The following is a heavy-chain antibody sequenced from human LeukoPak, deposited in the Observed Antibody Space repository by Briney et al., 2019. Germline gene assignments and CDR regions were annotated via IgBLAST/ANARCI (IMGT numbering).Heavy chain of an antibody. D-gene: IGHD5-24*01. V-gene: IGHV4-39*01. CDR2: LYYSGNT. Sequence: SETLSLTCTVSGGSISSSSYYWGWIRQPPGKGLEWIGSLYYSGNTYYNPSLKSRVTISVDTSKNQFSLNLSSVTAADTTVYYCARGKRWLQFYYYMDVWGKGTTVTVSS. CDR3: ARGKRWLQFYYYMDV. CDR1: GGSISSSSYY. J-gene: IGHJ6*03.